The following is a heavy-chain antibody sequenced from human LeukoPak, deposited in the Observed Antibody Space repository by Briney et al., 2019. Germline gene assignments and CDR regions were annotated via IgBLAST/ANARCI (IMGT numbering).Heavy chain of an antibody. CDR2: INGDSSTI. V-gene: IGHV3-11*04. CDR1: GFTFSDYY. Sequence: SGGSLRLSCAASGFTFSDYYMSWLRQAPGKGLEWVSYINGDSSTICYADSVKGRFTISRDNAKKSLYLQMNSLRTEDTAVYYCANTEYQRLGTDYWGQGTLVTVSS. CDR3: ANTEYQRLGTDY. D-gene: IGHD2-2*01. J-gene: IGHJ4*02.